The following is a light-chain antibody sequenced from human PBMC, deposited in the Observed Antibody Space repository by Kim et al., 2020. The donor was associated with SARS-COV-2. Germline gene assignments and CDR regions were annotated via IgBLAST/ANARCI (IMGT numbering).Light chain of an antibody. CDR2: EVS. CDR3: SSYAGSNNYV. CDR1: SRDVGGYNY. Sequence: QSALTQPPSASGSPGQSVTISCTGTSRDVGGYNYVSWYQQHPGKAPKLMIYEVSKRPSGVPDRFSGSKSGNTASLTVSGLQAEDEADYYCSSYAGSNNYVFVTGTKVTVL. V-gene: IGLV2-8*01. J-gene: IGLJ1*01.